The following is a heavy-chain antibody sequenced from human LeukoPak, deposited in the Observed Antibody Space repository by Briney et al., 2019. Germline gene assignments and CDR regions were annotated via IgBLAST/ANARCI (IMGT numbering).Heavy chain of an antibody. CDR3: AKALDGYNYVDY. Sequence: GGSLRLSCAASGFTLSSYWMSWVRQAPGKGLEWVAVISYDGSNKYYADSVKGRFTISRDNSKNTLYLQMNSLRAEDTAVYYCAKALDGYNYVDYWGQGTLVTVSS. CDR2: ISYDGSNK. CDR1: GFTLSSYW. J-gene: IGHJ4*02. D-gene: IGHD5-24*01. V-gene: IGHV3-30*18.